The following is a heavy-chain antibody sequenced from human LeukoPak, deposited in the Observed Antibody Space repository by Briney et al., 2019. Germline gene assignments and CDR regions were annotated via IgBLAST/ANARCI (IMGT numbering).Heavy chain of an antibody. D-gene: IGHD2-15*01. Sequence: SETLPLTCTVSGGSINTYYWSWIRQPPGKRLEWIGYIYYSGSTSYNPSLKSRVTISVDTSKNQFSLKLSSVTAADTAVYYCARDIAGYRYAFDIWGQGTMVTVSS. CDR1: GGSINTYY. CDR3: ARDIAGYRYAFDI. CDR2: IYYSGST. V-gene: IGHV4-59*12. J-gene: IGHJ3*02.